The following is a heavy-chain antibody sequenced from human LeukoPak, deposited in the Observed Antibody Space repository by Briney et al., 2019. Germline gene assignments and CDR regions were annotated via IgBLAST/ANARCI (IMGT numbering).Heavy chain of an antibody. CDR2: IHYSGST. Sequence: SETLSLTCTVSGSSISSSSYDWGWIRQPPGKGLEWIGSIHYSGSTYYNPSLKSRVTISLDTSKNQLSLNLSSVTAADTAVYYCAKPYWAGTTTRGYSYYVDVWGKGTTVTVSS. J-gene: IGHJ6*03. V-gene: IGHV4-39*01. D-gene: IGHD1-1*01. CDR1: GSSISSSSYD. CDR3: AKPYWAGTTTRGYSYYVDV.